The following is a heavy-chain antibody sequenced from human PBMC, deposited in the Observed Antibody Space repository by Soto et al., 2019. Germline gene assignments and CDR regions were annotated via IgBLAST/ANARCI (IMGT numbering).Heavy chain of an antibody. CDR3: ARRARTATTNWGAFDI. Sequence: HPGGSLRLSCAASGFTFSSYAMSWVRQAPGEGLEWVSAISGSGGSTYYADSVKGRFTISRDNSRDTLFLQMNSLRADDAAVYFCARRARTATTNWGAFDIWGQGTMVTVSS. V-gene: IGHV3-23*01. J-gene: IGHJ3*02. D-gene: IGHD1-7*01. CDR1: GFTFSSYA. CDR2: ISGSGGST.